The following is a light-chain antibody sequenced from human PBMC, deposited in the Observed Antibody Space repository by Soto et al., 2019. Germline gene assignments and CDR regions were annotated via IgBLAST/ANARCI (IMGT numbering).Light chain of an antibody. V-gene: IGKV1-5*01. CDR2: EAS. J-gene: IGKJ2*01. Sequence: DIQMTQSPSTLSASVGDRVTITCRASQSISSWLAWYQQIPGKAPKLLIYEASSLESGVPSRFSGSGSGTEFTLTISSMQPDDFATNYCQQYNSYSRSTFGQGTKPEIK. CDR1: QSISSW. CDR3: QQYNSYSRST.